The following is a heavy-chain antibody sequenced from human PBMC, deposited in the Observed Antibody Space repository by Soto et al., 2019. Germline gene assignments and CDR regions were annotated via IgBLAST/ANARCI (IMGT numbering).Heavy chain of an antibody. CDR3: AKEGLKGIRIFGVVIGY. CDR2: ISGSGGST. D-gene: IGHD3-3*01. J-gene: IGHJ4*02. Sequence: GSLRLSCAASGFTFSSYAMSWVRQAPGKGLEWVSAISGSGGSTYYADSVKGRFTISRDNSKNTLYLQMNSLRAEDTAVYYCAKEGLKGIRIFGVVIGYWGQGTLVTVSS. V-gene: IGHV3-23*01. CDR1: GFTFSSYA.